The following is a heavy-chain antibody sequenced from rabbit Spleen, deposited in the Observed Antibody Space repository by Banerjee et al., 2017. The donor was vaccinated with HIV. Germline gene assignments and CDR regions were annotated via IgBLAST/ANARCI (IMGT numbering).Heavy chain of an antibody. CDR2: IDTGSRDFT. J-gene: IGHJ6*01. CDR1: GVSFNNYNF. V-gene: IGHV1S45*01. Sequence: QEQLEESAGGLVQPGGFLTLTCTASGVSFNNYNFMCWVRQAPGKGLEWIACIDTGSRDFTYYASWAKGRFTISKTSSTTVTLQMTSLTAADTATYFCARDTGSSFSTYGMDLWGPGTLVTVS. CDR3: ARDTGSSFSTYGMDL. D-gene: IGHD8-1*01.